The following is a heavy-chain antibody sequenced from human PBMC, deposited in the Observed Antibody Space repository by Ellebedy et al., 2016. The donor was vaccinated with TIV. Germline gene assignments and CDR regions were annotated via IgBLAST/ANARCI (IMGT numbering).Heavy chain of an antibody. D-gene: IGHD4/OR15-4a*01. CDR2: INPDSGGT. CDR3: ARVLRATSGMDV. Sequence: ASVKVSCKTSGYVFTAYYIHWVRQAPGQGLEWMGWINPDSGGTNLPQKFQGRVTMIRDTSVNTAYMELNRLQSDDTAVYYCARVLRATSGMDVWGQGTTVIVS. J-gene: IGHJ6*02. V-gene: IGHV1-2*02. CDR1: GYVFTAYY.